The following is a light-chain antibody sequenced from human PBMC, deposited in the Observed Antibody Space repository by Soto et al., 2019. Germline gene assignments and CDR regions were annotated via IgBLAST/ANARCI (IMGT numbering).Light chain of an antibody. CDR3: QQTYSDIS. J-gene: IGKJ4*01. CDR2: GAS. V-gene: IGKV1-39*01. Sequence: DVRMPQSPSSLSASVGDTITMTCRASRTINTYLNWFQQKPGEPPRLLIYGASTLHDGVPSRFSGSGSGADFTLTISGLQPEDFASYHCQQTYSDISFGGGTKVDIK. CDR1: RTINTY.